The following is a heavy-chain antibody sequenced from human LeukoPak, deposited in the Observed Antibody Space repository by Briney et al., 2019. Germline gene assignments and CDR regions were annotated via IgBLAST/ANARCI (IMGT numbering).Heavy chain of an antibody. CDR1: GSTFRSDA. CDR3: ARGVGWDIVDQNYYMDV. Sequence: SVKVSCKASGSTFRSDAFTWVRQAPGHGFEWMGGIFPLYGVVNYEQKFQGRVTITVDESESTAYMEMSSLRSDDTAVYYCARGVGWDIVDQNYYMDVWGKGTTVTVSS. D-gene: IGHD5-12*01. CDR2: IFPLYGVV. J-gene: IGHJ6*03. V-gene: IGHV1-69*13.